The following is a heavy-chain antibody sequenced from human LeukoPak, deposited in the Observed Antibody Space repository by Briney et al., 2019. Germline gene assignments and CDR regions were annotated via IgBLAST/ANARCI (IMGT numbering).Heavy chain of an antibody. D-gene: IGHD3-16*01. CDR2: IRSKAYGGIT. V-gene: IGHV3-49*03. CDR3: ARGGGSKGTL. Sequence: GGSLRLSCTASGFTFGDYAMSWFRQAPGKGLEWVGFIRSKAYGGITEYAASVKGRFTISRDNAKNSLYLQMNSLRAEDTAVYYCARGGGSKGTLWGQGTLVTVSS. J-gene: IGHJ4*02. CDR1: GFTFGDYA.